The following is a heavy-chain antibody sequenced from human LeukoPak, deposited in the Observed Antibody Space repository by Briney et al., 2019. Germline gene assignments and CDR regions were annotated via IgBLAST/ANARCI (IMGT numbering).Heavy chain of an antibody. CDR3: ARGAVSPDCSGGSCYHFDI. J-gene: IGHJ3*02. V-gene: IGHV1-8*01. D-gene: IGHD2-15*01. CDR1: GYTFSSD. CDR2: MNPSSGNT. Sequence: ASVKVSCKASGYTFSSDINWVRQATGQGLEWMGWMNPSSGNTDYAPKFQGRVTMTRDISIRTAYMELSSLRSEDTAVYYCARGAVSPDCSGGSCYHFDIWGQGTMVTVSS.